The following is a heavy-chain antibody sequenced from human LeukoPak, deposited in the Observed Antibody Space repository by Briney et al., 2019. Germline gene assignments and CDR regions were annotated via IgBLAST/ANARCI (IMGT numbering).Heavy chain of an antibody. Sequence: ASVKVSCKASGGTFSSYAISWVRQAPGQGLEWMGGIIPIFGTANYAQKFQGRVTITADESTSTAYMELSSLRSEDTAVYYCARVARFLEWLLPSLNYSMDVWGQGTTVTVSS. CDR3: ARVARFLEWLLPSLNYSMDV. D-gene: IGHD3-3*01. CDR2: IIPIFGTA. J-gene: IGHJ6*02. CDR1: GGTFSSYA. V-gene: IGHV1-69*01.